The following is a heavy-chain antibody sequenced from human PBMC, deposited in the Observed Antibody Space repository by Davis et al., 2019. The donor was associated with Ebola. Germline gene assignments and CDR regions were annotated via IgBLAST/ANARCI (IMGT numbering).Heavy chain of an antibody. J-gene: IGHJ4*02. CDR3: TTAGDIVVVPAAADY. D-gene: IGHD2-2*01. CDR2: IRSKANSYAT. Sequence: GESLKISCAASGFTFSGSAMHWVRQASGKGLEWVGRIRSKANSYATAYAASVKGRFTISRDDSKNTLYLQMNSLKTEDTAVYYCTTAGDIVVVPAAADYWGQGTLVTVSS. V-gene: IGHV3-73*01. CDR1: GFTFSGSA.